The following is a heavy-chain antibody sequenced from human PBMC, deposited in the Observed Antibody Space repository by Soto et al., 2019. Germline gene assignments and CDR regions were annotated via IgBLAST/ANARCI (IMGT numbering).Heavy chain of an antibody. CDR1: GYSFTSYW. D-gene: IGHD3-22*01. CDR2: IYPGDSDT. V-gene: IGHV5-51*01. CDR3: ARPVDDSSGYYYVY. Sequence: PGESLKISCKGSGYSFTSYWIGWVRQMHGKGLEWMGIIYPGDSDTRYSPSFQGQVTISADKSISTAYLQWSSLKASDTAMYYCARPVDDSSGYYYVYCGQGTLFTVAS. J-gene: IGHJ4*02.